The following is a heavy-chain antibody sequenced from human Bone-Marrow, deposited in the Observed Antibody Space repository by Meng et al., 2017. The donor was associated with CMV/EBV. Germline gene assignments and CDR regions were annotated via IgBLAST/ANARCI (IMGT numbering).Heavy chain of an antibody. Sequence: GSLRLSCTVSGGSVSSGSYYWSWIRQPPGKGLEWIGYIYYSGSNNYNPSLKSRVTISVDTSKNQFSLKLRSVTTGDTAVYYCGRGGYSSGWYFGEVDYWGQGTLVTVSS. CDR1: GGSVSSGSYY. CDR2: IYYSGSN. J-gene: IGHJ4*02. V-gene: IGHV4-61*01. CDR3: GRGGYSSGWYFGEVDY. D-gene: IGHD6-19*01.